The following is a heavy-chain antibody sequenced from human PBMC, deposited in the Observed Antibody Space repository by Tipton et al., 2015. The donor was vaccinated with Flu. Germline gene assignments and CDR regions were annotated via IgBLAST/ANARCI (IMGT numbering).Heavy chain of an antibody. CDR2: IYYSGST. CDR3: ARDYREFTMIVAVTTYFDY. D-gene: IGHD3-22*01. Sequence: LRLSCTVSGGSISSSSYYWGWIRQPPGKGLEWIGSIYYSGSTYYNPSLKSRVTISVDTSKNQFSLKLSSVTAADTAVYYCARDYREFTMIVAVTTYFDYWGQGTLVTVSS. J-gene: IGHJ4*02. CDR1: GGSISSSSYY. V-gene: IGHV4-39*07.